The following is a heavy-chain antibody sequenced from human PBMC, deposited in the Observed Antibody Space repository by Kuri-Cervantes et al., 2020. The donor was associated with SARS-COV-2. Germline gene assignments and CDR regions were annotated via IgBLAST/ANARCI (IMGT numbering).Heavy chain of an antibody. J-gene: IGHJ6*02. CDR1: GGSISSGDYY. Sequence: SLRLSCAVSGGSISSGDYYWSWIRQPPGKSLEWIGYIYYRGSTYYNPSLKSRITISVDTSETQLSLKVRSVTAVDTAVYYCARGERPFSYETCARYSYTYYGMDFWGQGTMVTVSS. D-gene: IGHD2-15*01. CDR3: ARGERPFSYETCARYSYTYYGMDF. V-gene: IGHV4-30-4*01. CDR2: IYYRGST.